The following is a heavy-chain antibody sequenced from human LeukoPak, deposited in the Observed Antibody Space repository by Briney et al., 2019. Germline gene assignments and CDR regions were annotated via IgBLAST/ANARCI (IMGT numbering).Heavy chain of an antibody. CDR2: INPSGGST. D-gene: IGHD6-13*01. CDR3: AREGGSSSWYGRGFDP. J-gene: IGHJ5*02. V-gene: IGHV1-46*01. Sequence: ASVKVSCKASGYTFTSYYMHWVRQAPGQGLEWMGIINPSGGSTSYAQKFQGRVTMTRDTSTSTVYMELSSLRSEDTAVYYCAREGGSSSWYGRGFDPWGQGTLVTVSS. CDR1: GYTFTSYY.